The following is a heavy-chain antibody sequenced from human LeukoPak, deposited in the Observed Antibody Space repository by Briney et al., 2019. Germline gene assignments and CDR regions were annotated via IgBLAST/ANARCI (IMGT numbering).Heavy chain of an antibody. CDR2: IYYSGST. CDR3: ARDSSSRTYYYYYYMDV. D-gene: IGHD6-13*01. J-gene: IGHJ6*03. Sequence: SETLSLTCTVSGGSISGYYWSWIRQPPGKGLEWIEYIYYSGSTNYNPSLKSRVTISVDTSKNQFSLKLSSVTAADTAVYYCARDSSSRTYYYYYYMDVWGKGTTVTVSS. CDR1: GGSISGYY. V-gene: IGHV4-59*01.